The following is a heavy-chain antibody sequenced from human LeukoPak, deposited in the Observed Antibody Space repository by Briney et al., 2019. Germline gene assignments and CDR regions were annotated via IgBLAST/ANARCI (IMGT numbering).Heavy chain of an antibody. Sequence: PSQTLSLTCTVSGGSISSSSYYWGWIRQPPGKGLEWIVSIYYSGSTYYNPSLKSRVTISVDTSKNQFSLKLSSVTAADTAVYYCARQPEILLWFGELNWFDPWGQGTLVTVSS. CDR1: GGSISSSSYY. CDR2: IYYSGST. V-gene: IGHV4-39*01. D-gene: IGHD3-10*01. J-gene: IGHJ5*02. CDR3: ARQPEILLWFGELNWFDP.